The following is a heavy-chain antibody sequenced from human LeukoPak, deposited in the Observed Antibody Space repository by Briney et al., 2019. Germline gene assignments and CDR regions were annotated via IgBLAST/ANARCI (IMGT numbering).Heavy chain of an antibody. CDR1: GFTFSSYA. Sequence: GGSLRLSCAASGFTFSSYAMNWVRQAPGKGLEWVSATSGGGLSTYYADSVKGRFTISRDNSKNTLYLQMNSLRAEDTAVYYCAKAATYYDISTDLYYYYGMDVWGQGTTVTVSS. D-gene: IGHD3-9*01. V-gene: IGHV3-23*01. J-gene: IGHJ6*02. CDR2: TSGGGLST. CDR3: AKAATYYDISTDLYYYYGMDV.